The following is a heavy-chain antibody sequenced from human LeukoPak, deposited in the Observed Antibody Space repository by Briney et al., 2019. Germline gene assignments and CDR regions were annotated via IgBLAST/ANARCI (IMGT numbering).Heavy chain of an antibody. J-gene: IGHJ6*03. CDR1: GGTFSSYA. CDR2: IIPIFGTA. CDR3: AGATLGYCSGGSCYSPFYYYYYMDV. D-gene: IGHD2-15*01. Sequence: SVKVSCKASGGTFSSYAISWVRQAPGQGLEWMGGIIPIFGTANYAQKFEGRVTITTDESTSTAYMELSSLRSEDTAVYYCAGATLGYCSGGSCYSPFYYYYYMDVWGKGTTVTVSS. V-gene: IGHV1-69*05.